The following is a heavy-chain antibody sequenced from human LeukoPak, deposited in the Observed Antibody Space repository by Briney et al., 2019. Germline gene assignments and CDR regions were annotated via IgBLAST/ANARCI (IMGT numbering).Heavy chain of an antibody. CDR2: IYSGGST. CDR3: AGGSGYSRM. J-gene: IGHJ4*02. CDR1: GFFVSDNY. Sequence: GGSLRLSCTASGFFVSDNYMSWVRQAPGKGLEFVSVIYSGGSTYYAGSLQGRFTISRDSSKNTVYLQMNSLRGDDTGVYYCAGGSGYSRMWGQGTLVTVSS. V-gene: IGHV3-66*01. D-gene: IGHD3-3*01.